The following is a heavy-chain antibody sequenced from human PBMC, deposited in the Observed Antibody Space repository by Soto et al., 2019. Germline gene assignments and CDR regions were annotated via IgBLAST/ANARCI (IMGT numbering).Heavy chain of an antibody. CDR2: IWYDGSNK. CDR1: GFTFSSYA. CDR3: ARGIAVAATPIQ. Sequence: PGGSLRLSCAASGFTFSSYAMSWVRQAPGKGLEWVAVIWYDGSNKYYADSVKGRFTISRDNSKNTLYLQINSLRAEDTAVYYCARGIAVAATPIQWGQGTLVTVSS. V-gene: IGHV3-33*08. J-gene: IGHJ4*02. D-gene: IGHD6-19*01.